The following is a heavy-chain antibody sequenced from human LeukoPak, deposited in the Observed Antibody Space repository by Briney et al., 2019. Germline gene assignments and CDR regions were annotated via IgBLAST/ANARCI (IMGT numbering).Heavy chain of an antibody. CDR3: ARWEGYSYFDY. Sequence: GGSLRLSCAASGFTFSDHYMDWVRQAPGKGLEWLSHISISGTTIHYADSVKGRFTISRDNAKNSVYLQMNSLRAEDTAVYYCARWEGYSYFDYWGQGTLVTVSS. CDR2: ISISGTTI. CDR1: GFTFSDHY. V-gene: IGHV3-11*04. J-gene: IGHJ4*02. D-gene: IGHD1-1*01.